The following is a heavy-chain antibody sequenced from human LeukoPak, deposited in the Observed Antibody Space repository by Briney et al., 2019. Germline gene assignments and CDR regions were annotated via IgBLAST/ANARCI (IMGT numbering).Heavy chain of an antibody. Sequence: ASVKVSCKASGGTLNSYAINWERQAPGQGLEWMGRIIPLFGTANYAQKFQGRVTIATDESTSTAYMDLSSLRSEDTAVYFCARANRFCTNGVCFHYFDYWGQGTLVTVSS. CDR1: GGTLNSYA. V-gene: IGHV1-69*05. J-gene: IGHJ4*02. CDR3: ARANRFCTNGVCFHYFDY. D-gene: IGHD2-8*01. CDR2: IIPLFGTA.